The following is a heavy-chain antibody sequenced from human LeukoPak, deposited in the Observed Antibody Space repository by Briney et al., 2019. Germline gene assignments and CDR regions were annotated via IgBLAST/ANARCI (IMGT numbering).Heavy chain of an antibody. Sequence: PSETLSLTCAVSGASISSNNWWIWVRQSPGKGLEWIGETFYNRGSNYNPSLKSRVTMSLDESTNHFSMKLSSVTAADTAVYYCGSATYYKVDSWGQGTLVTVSS. V-gene: IGHV4-4*02. D-gene: IGHD3-10*01. CDR3: GSATYYKVDS. CDR2: TFYNRGS. J-gene: IGHJ4*02. CDR1: GASISSNNW.